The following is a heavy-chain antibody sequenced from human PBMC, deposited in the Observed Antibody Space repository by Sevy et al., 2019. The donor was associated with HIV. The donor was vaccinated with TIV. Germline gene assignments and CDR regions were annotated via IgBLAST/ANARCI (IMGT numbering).Heavy chain of an antibody. CDR2: LYHSGST. Sequence: SETLSLTCAVSGGSLSSGAYSWSWIRHPPGKGLEWIGCLYHSGSTYYNPSLKSRVTISVDRSKNQFSLKLSSVTAADTAVYYCARVSGNAECSYYFDSWGQGTLVTVSS. D-gene: IGHD2-15*01. CDR3: ARVSGNAECSYYFDS. CDR1: GGSLSSGAYS. V-gene: IGHV4-30-2*01. J-gene: IGHJ4*02.